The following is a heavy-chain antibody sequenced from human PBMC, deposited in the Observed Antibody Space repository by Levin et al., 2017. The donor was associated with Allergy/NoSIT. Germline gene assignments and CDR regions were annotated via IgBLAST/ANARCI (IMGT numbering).Heavy chain of an antibody. V-gene: IGHV4-39*01. CDR1: GGSIRSSSYY. J-gene: IGHJ5*02. Sequence: LSQTLSLTCTVSGGSIRSSSYYWGWIRQPPGKGLEWIGSIYYSGSTYYNPSLKRRVTISVDTSKNQFSLKLSSVTAADTAVYYCARHRGGRWQRITMVRGVIPARGEFDPWGQGTLVTVSA. D-gene: IGHD3-10*01. CDR3: ARHRGGRWQRITMVRGVIPARGEFDP. CDR2: IYYSGST.